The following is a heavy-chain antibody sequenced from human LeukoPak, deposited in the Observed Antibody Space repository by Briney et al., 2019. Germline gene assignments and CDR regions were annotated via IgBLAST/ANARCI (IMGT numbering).Heavy chain of an antibody. D-gene: IGHD5-24*01. V-gene: IGHV1-69*13. Sequence: ASVKVSCKASGGTFSSYAISWVRQAPGQGLEWMGGIIPIFGTANYAQKFQGRVTITADESTSTAYMELSSLRSEDTAMYYCAREGEMATNVFDYWGQGTLVTVSS. CDR1: GGTFSSYA. CDR3: AREGEMATNVFDY. CDR2: IIPIFGTA. J-gene: IGHJ4*02.